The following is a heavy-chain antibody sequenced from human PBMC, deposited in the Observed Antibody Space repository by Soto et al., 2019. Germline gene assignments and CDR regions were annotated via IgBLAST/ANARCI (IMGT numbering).Heavy chain of an antibody. D-gene: IGHD3-3*01. V-gene: IGHV1-8*01. CDR3: ARWPSFSSTYYDFWSGSYTGAGYYYYYYGMDV. CDR2: MNPNSGNT. J-gene: IGHJ6*02. Sequence: ASVKVSCKASGYTFTSYDINWVRQATGQGFEYLGWMNPNSGNTGYVKKFQGRVTMTRDTSMSTAYMELSSLRSEDTAVYYCARWPSFSSTYYDFWSGSYTGAGYYYYYYGMDVWGQGTTVTVSS. CDR1: GYTFTSYD.